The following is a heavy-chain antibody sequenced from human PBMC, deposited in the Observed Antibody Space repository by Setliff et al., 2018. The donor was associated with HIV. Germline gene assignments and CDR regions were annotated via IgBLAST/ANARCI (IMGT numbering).Heavy chain of an antibody. Sequence: GESLKISCAASGFTFNTFAMQWVRQAPGKGLEWVALISYDGTDKYYAHSVKGRFTISRDNSRSTLQLQMNSLRPEDTAVYYCTKDQGYCASPTCYGGADYWGQGMLVTVSS. D-gene: IGHD2-2*01. CDR2: ISYDGTDK. CDR3: TKDQGYCASPTCYGGADY. J-gene: IGHJ4*02. CDR1: GFTFNTFA. V-gene: IGHV3-30*04.